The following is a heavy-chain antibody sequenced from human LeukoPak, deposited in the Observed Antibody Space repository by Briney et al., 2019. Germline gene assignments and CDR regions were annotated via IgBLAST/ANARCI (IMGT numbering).Heavy chain of an antibody. V-gene: IGHV1-2*02. CDR3: ARVALTAAGTMWANSHFDY. CDR2: INPNSGGT. Sequence: ASVKVSCKASGYTFTGYYMHWVRQAPGQGLEWMGWINPNSGGTNYAQKFQGRVTMTRDTSISTAYMELSRLRSDDTAVYYCARVALTAAGTMWANSHFDYWGRGTLVTVSS. J-gene: IGHJ4*02. CDR1: GYTFTGYY. D-gene: IGHD6-13*01.